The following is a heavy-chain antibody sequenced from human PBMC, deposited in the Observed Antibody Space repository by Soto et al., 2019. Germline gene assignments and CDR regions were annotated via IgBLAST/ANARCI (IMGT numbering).Heavy chain of an antibody. CDR2: INPNSGGT. CDR3: AREQSLWCMLYYYYYYGMDV. Sequence: ASVKVSCKASGYTFTGYYMHWVRQAPGQGLEWMGWINPNSGGTNYAQKFQDWVTMTRATSISTAYMELSRLRSDDTAVYYCAREQSLWCMLYYYYYYGMDVWGQGTTVTVSS. CDR1: GYTFTGYY. V-gene: IGHV1-2*04. J-gene: IGHJ6*02. D-gene: IGHD2-8*01.